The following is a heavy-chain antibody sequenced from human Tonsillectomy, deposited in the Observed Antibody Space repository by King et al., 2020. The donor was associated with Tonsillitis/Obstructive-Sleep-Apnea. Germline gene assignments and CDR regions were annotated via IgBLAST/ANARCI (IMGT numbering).Heavy chain of an antibody. CDR1: GYTFTSYG. J-gene: IGHJ6*03. V-gene: IGHV1-18*01. Sequence: QLVQSGAEVKKPGASVKVSCKASGYTFTSYGIGWVRQGPGQGLEWMGWITAENGNTNSAQKPQGRVPITTDTSTSTASMELRSLGSDDTAVYYCARSIEDTVLVPAADQIYYYSYMDVWGKGTTATVSS. CDR3: ARSIEDTVLVPAADQIYYYSYMDV. D-gene: IGHD2-2*01. CDR2: ITAENGNT.